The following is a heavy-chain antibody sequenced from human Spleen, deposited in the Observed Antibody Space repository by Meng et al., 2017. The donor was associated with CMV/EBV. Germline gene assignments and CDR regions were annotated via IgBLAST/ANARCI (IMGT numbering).Heavy chain of an antibody. CDR3: ARSLQNGVVIMASPFDY. J-gene: IGHJ4*02. Sequence: GESLKISCAASGFTFSSYWMPWVRRAPGKGLEWVANIKQDGSEQYYADSVRGRFTISRDNAKNSLFLQMNGLRAEDTAVYYCARSLQNGVVIMASPFDYWGQGTLVTVSS. D-gene: IGHD3-3*01. V-gene: IGHV3-7*01. CDR2: IKQDGSEQ. CDR1: GFTFSSYW.